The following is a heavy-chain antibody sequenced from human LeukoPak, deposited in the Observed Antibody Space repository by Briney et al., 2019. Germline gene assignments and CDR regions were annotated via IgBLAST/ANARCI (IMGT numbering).Heavy chain of an antibody. V-gene: IGHV1-18*01. CDR1: GYTFTSYD. CDR3: ARGDGYYGSESYPPD. CDR2: ISAYNGNT. D-gene: IGHD3-10*01. Sequence: ASVKVSCKASGYTFTSYDIHWVRQAPGQRLEWMGWISAYNGNTNYAQKLQGRVTMTTDTSTSTAYMELSSLRSEDTAVYYCARGDGYYGSESYPPDWGQGTQVTVSS. J-gene: IGHJ4*02.